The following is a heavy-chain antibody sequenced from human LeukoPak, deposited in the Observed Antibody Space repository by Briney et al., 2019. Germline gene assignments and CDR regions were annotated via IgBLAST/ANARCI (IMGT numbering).Heavy chain of an antibody. Sequence: PGGSLRLSCAASGFTFSSYAMSWVRQAPGKGLEWVSLISWDGGISSYADSVKGRFTISRDNSKNSLYLQMSSLRTEDTAFYYCAKAGFSNIDYWGQGTLVTVSS. J-gene: IGHJ4*02. D-gene: IGHD4-11*01. V-gene: IGHV3-43*01. CDR1: GFTFSSYA. CDR2: ISWDGGIS. CDR3: AKAGFSNIDY.